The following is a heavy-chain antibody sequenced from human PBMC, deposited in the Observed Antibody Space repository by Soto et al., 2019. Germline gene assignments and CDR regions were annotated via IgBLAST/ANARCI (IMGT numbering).Heavy chain of an antibody. CDR1: GFTFSDYA. CDR2: VSHDGRNT. D-gene: IGHD6-19*01. J-gene: IGHJ4*02. Sequence: VQLVESGGGVVQPGRSLRLSCAASGFTFSDYAMHWVRQAPGKGLEGVAVVSHDGRNTHYADSVKGRFTISRDGSKNTVSLEMTGLRAEDTAVYYCAKGGRQWLVTSDFNYWGQGALVTVSS. CDR3: AKGGRQWLVTSDFNY. V-gene: IGHV3-30*18.